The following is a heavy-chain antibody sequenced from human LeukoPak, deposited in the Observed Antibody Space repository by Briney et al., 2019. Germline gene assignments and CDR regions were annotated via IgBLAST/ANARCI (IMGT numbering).Heavy chain of an antibody. J-gene: IGHJ3*02. CDR3: ARAPEDYYDSSGRKGAFDI. V-gene: IGHV4-59*01. D-gene: IGHD3-22*01. CDR1: GGSLSSYY. CDR2: IYYSGST. Sequence: SETLSLTCTVSGGSLSSYYGLWLRQPPGKGLEWIGYIYYSGSTNYNPSLKSRVTISVDTSKNQFSLKLSSVTAADTAVYYCARAPEDYYDSSGRKGAFDIWVQGTMATVSS.